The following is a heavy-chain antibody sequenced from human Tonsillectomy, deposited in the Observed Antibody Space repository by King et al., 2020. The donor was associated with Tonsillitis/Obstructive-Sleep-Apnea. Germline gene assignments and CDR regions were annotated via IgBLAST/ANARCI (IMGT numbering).Heavy chain of an antibody. J-gene: IGHJ4*02. CDR3: ARLPTTSQSFWSGYLGARFDY. Sequence: QLVQSGAEVKKPGESLKISCKGSGYSFTSYWIGWVRQMPGKGLEWMGIIYPGDSETRYSPSFQGQVTISADKSISTAYLQWSSLKASDTAMYYCARLPTTSQSFWSGYLGARFDYWGQGTLVTVSS. V-gene: IGHV5-51*01. CDR1: GYSFTSYW. CDR2: IYPGDSET. D-gene: IGHD3-3*01.